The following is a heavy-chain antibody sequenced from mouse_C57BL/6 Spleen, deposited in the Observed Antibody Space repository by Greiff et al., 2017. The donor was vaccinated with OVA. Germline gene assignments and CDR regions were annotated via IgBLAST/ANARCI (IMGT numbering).Heavy chain of an antibody. J-gene: IGHJ2*01. Sequence: EVQGVESGGGLVKPGGSLKLSCAASGFTFSSYAMSWVRQTPEKRLEWVATISDGGSYTYYPDNVKGRFTISRDNAKNNLYLQMSHLKSEDTAMYYCARDGLPAYYFDYWGQGTTLTVSS. CDR2: ISDGGSYT. V-gene: IGHV5-4*01. CDR1: GFTFSSYA. D-gene: IGHD3-1*01. CDR3: ARDGLPAYYFDY.